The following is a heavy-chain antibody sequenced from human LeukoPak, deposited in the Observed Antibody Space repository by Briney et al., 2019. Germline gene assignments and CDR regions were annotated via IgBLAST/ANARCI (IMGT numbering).Heavy chain of an antibody. V-gene: IGHV4-59*08. CDR2: IYYSGST. CDR3: ARHGYYGSGSYSRAFDI. Sequence: PSETLSLTCTVSGGSISSYYWSWIRQPPGKGLEWIGYIYYSGSTNYNPSLKSRVTISVDTSKNQFSLKLSSVTAADTAVYYCARHGYYGSGSYSRAFDIWGQGTMVTVSS. D-gene: IGHD3-10*01. J-gene: IGHJ3*02. CDR1: GGSISSYY.